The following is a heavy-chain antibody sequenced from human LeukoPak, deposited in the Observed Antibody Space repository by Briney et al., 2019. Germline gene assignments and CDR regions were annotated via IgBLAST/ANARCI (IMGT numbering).Heavy chain of an antibody. Sequence: ASVKVSCKASGYTFTSYDINWARQATGQGLEWMGWMNPNSGNTGYAQKFQGRVTITRNTSISTAYTELSSLRSEDTAVYYCARGWENTYDFWSGYWIYYYYMDVWGKGTTVTVSS. CDR1: GYTFTSYD. J-gene: IGHJ6*03. D-gene: IGHD3-3*01. CDR2: MNPNSGNT. CDR3: ARGWENTYDFWSGYWIYYYYMDV. V-gene: IGHV1-8*03.